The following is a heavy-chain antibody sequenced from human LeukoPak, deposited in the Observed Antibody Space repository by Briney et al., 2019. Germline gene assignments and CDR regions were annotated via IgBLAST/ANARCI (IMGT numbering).Heavy chain of an antibody. D-gene: IGHD3-22*01. CDR1: GYTFTSYY. Sequence: GASVKVSCKASGYTFTSYYMHWLRQAPGQGLEWMGIIDPSGGSTSYAQKFQGRVTMTRDTSTSTVYMELSSLRSEDTAVYYCASESPYDSSGYYPFDYWGQGTLVTVSS. CDR2: IDPSGGST. J-gene: IGHJ4*02. CDR3: ASESPYDSSGYYPFDY. V-gene: IGHV1-46*01.